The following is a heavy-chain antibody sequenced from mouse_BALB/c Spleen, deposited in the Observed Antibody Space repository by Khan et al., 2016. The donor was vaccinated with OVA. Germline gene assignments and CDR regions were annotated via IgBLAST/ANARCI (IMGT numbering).Heavy chain of an antibody. D-gene: IGHD2-4*01. J-gene: IGHJ3*01. CDR3: ARKDYYDYDPFPY. CDR1: GYSITSEYA. CDR2: INYSGNT. Sequence: VQLQQSGPGLVKPSQSLSLTCTVTGYSITSEYAWNWIRQFPGNKLEWMGHINYSGNTRFNPSLKSRTSITRDTSKNQFFLQLNSVTTEDTATYYCARKDYYDYDPFPYWGQGTLVTVSA. V-gene: IGHV3-2*02.